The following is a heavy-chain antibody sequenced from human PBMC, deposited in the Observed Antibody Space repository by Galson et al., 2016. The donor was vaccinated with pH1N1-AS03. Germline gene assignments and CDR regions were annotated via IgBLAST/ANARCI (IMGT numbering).Heavy chain of an antibody. V-gene: IGHV1-18*01. CDR2: INPYSTNT. D-gene: IGHD2-15*01. CDR3: AAAKKGTPPIFFYYTVDV. Sequence: SVKVSCKASGYNFVTYGITWVRQGPGQGLEWMGWINPYSTNTNYAKKVQDRVTMTADTSTTTAHLDLRNLGSDDTAVYYCAAAKKGTPPIFFYYTVDVWGQGTTVIVSS. CDR1: GYNFVTYG. J-gene: IGHJ6*02.